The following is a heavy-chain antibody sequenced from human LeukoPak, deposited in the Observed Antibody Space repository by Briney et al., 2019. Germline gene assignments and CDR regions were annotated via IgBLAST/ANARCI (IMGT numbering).Heavy chain of an antibody. CDR3: ARLLGVYRLQPI. CDR1: GFTVSSNY. D-gene: IGHD3-16*02. CDR2: IYSGGST. Sequence: GGSLRLSCAASGFTVSSNYMSWVRQAPGRGLEWVSVIYSGGSTYYADSVKGRFTISRDNSKNTLYLQMNSLRAEDTAVYYCARLLGVYRLQPIWGQGTMVTVSS. J-gene: IGHJ3*02. V-gene: IGHV3-66*01.